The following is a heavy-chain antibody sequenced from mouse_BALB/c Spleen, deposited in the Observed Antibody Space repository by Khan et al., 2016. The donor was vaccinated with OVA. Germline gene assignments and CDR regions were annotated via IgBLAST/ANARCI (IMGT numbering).Heavy chain of an antibody. D-gene: IGHD1-1*01. J-gene: IGHJ4*01. CDR2: IAPGSSNA. CDR1: GYTFTSYW. CDR3: ARENYYDRSCYAMNY. V-gene: IGHV1S41*01. Sequence: DLVKPGASVKLSCKASGYTFTSYWINWIKQRPGQGLEWIGRIAPGSSNAYYNAMLKGKATLTVDTSSSTAYIQLSSLSSEDSAVYFCARENYYDRSCYAMNYWGQGTSVTVSS.